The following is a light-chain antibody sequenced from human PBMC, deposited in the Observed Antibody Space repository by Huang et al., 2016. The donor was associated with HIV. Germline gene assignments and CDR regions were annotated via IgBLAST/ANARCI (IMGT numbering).Light chain of an antibody. CDR2: GAS. CDR1: QGVGRS. CDR3: QQYYNWPPLT. V-gene: IGKV3-15*01. J-gene: IGKJ4*01. Sequence: EIVMTQSPATLSVSPGESATLSCRASQGVGRSLAWYQQRHGQAPRRLIYGASNSATGIPARFSGSGSGTEFTLTISSLQSDDFAVYFCQQYYNWPPLTFGGGSKVEIK.